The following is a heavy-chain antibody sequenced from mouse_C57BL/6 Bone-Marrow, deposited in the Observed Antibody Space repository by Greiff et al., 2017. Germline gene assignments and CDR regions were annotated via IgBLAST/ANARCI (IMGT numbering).Heavy chain of an antibody. D-gene: IGHD2-3*01. CDR2: INPSSGYT. Sequence: VQLQQSGAELAKPGASVTLSCKASGYTFTSYWMHWVKQRPGRGLEWIGYINPSSGYTKYNPKFKDKATLTADKSTSTAYMQLSSVTYEDSAVYYCARGGWLLPNYFDYWGQGTTLTVSS. CDR3: ARGGWLLPNYFDY. CDR1: GYTFTSYW. V-gene: IGHV1-7*01. J-gene: IGHJ2*01.